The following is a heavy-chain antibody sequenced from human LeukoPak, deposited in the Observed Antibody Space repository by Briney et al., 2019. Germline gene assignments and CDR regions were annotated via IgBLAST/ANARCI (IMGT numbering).Heavy chain of an antibody. CDR3: ARTAGYSSSWSRGAFDI. CDR1: GFTFSSYW. CDR2: IKQDGSEK. D-gene: IGHD6-13*01. J-gene: IGHJ3*02. Sequence: GGSLRLSCAASGFTFSSYWMSWVRQAPGKGLEWVANIKQDGSEKYYVDSVKGRFTISRDNAKNSLYLLMNTLRAEDTAVYYCARTAGYSSSWSRGAFDIWGQGTMVTVSS. V-gene: IGHV3-7*01.